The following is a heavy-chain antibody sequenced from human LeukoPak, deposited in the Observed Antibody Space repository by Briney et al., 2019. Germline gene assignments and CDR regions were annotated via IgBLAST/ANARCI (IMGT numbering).Heavy chain of an antibody. V-gene: IGHV1-2*06. Sequence: ASVKVSCKASGYTFTGYYMHWVRQAPGQGLEWMGRINPNSGGTNYAQKFQGRVTMTRDTSISTAYMELSRLRSDDTAVYYCASLSASMVRGLNWGQGTLVTVSS. CDR2: INPNSGGT. CDR3: ASLSASMVRGLN. D-gene: IGHD3-10*01. J-gene: IGHJ4*02. CDR1: GYTFTGYY.